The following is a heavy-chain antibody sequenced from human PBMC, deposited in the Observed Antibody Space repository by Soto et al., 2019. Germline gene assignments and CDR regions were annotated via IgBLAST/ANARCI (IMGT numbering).Heavy chain of an antibody. D-gene: IGHD6-13*01. V-gene: IGHV3-48*02. J-gene: IGHJ5*02. CDR1: GFTFSSYS. Sequence: GGSLRLSCAASGFTFSSYSMNWVRQAPGKGLEWVSYISSSSSTIYYADSVKGRFTISRDNAKNSLYLQMNSLRDEDTAVYYCARDRLPGIAAAGYNWFDPWDQGTLVTSP. CDR2: ISSSSSTI. CDR3: ARDRLPGIAAAGYNWFDP.